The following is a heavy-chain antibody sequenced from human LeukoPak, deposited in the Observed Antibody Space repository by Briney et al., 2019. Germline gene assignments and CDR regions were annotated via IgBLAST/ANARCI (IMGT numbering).Heavy chain of an antibody. J-gene: IGHJ4*02. D-gene: IGHD3-22*01. V-gene: IGHV1-58*01. CDR1: GFTFASSA. CDR3: AASPDYYDSSGYSYYFDY. Sequence: GASVKVSCKASGFTFASSAVQWVRQARGQRLEWIGWIVVGSANTNYAQKFQERVTITRDMSTGTAYMELSSLRSEDTAVYYCAASPDYYDSSGYSYYFDYWGQGTLVTVFS. CDR2: IVVGSANT.